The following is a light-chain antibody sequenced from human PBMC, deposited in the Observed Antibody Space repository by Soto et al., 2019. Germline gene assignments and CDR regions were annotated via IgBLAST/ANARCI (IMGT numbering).Light chain of an antibody. V-gene: IGLV2-8*01. CDR3: SSYAGDNNLVV. CDR1: SSDLGGHNF. J-gene: IGLJ2*01. CDR2: EVS. Sequence: QSALTQPPSASGSPGQSVTVSCTGTSSDLGGHNFVSWYQQHPGKVPKVMIYEVSKRPSGVPDRFSGSKSGNTASLTVSGLQDEDEADYYCSSYAGDNNLVVFGGGTKLTVL.